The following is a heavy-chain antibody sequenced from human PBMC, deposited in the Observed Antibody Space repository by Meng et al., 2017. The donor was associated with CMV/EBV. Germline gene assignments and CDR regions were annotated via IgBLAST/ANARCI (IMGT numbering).Heavy chain of an antibody. Sequence: ASVPVSCQASGYTFTGYYMYWVRQAPGQGLEWMGWINPNSGGTNYAQKFQGRVTMTRDTSISTAYMELSRLRSDDTAVYYCARDYSNYEGYYYYYGMDVWGQGTTVTVSS. CDR3: ARDYSNYEGYYYYYGMDV. V-gene: IGHV1-2*02. J-gene: IGHJ6*02. CDR2: INPNSGGT. D-gene: IGHD4-11*01. CDR1: GYTFTGYY.